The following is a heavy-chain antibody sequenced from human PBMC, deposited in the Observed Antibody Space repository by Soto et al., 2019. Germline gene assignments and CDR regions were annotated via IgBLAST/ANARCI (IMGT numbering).Heavy chain of an antibody. CDR2: ISSSGSTI. J-gene: IGHJ5*02. CDR3: ERGSVYYDFWSGYYERGGPNWFDP. CDR1: GFTFSDYY. V-gene: IGHV3-11*01. D-gene: IGHD3-3*01. Sequence: GGSLRLSCAASGFTFSDYYMSWIRQAPGKGLEWVSYISSSGSTIYYADSVKGRFTISRDNAKNSLYLQMNSLRAEDTAVYYCERGSVYYDFWSGYYERGGPNWFDPWGQGTLVTVSS.